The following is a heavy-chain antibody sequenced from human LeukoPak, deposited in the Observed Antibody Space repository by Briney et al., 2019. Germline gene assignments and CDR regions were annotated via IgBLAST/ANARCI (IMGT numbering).Heavy chain of an antibody. D-gene: IGHD2-15*01. Sequence: SETLSLTCTVSGGSVSSGSYYWSWIRQPPGKGLEWIGYIYYSGSTNYNPSLKSRVTISVDTSKNQFSVKLSSVTAADTAVYYCARRVYCSGGSCQRGYYYGMDVWGQGTTVTVSS. CDR3: ARRVYCSGGSCQRGYYYGMDV. V-gene: IGHV4-61*01. J-gene: IGHJ6*02. CDR1: GGSVSSGSYY. CDR2: IYYSGST.